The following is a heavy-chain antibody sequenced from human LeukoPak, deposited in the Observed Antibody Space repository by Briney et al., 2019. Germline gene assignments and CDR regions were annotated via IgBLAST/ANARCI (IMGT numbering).Heavy chain of an antibody. D-gene: IGHD5-18*01. J-gene: IGHJ4*02. CDR3: AKDYSRGYSYGYVRPIDY. V-gene: IGHV3-23*01. CDR2: ISGSGGST. CDR1: GFTFSSYS. Sequence: GGSLRLSCAASGFTFSSYSMNWVRQAPGKGLEWVSAISGSGGSTYYADSVKGRFTISRDNSKNTLYLQMNSLRAEDTALYYCAKDYSRGYSYGYVRPIDYWGQGTLVTVSS.